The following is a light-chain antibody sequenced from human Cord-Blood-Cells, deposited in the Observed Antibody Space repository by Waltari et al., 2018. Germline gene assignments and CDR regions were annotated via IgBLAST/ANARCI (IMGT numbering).Light chain of an antibody. CDR1: QSISSW. Sequence: DIQMTQSPSTLSASVGDRVTITCRASQSISSWLAWYQQKPGKAPKLLICDASSLESGVPSRFSGSGSGTEFTLTISSLQPDDFATYYCQQYNSYSTFGQGTKVEIK. CDR3: QQYNSYST. V-gene: IGKV1-5*01. CDR2: DAS. J-gene: IGKJ1*01.